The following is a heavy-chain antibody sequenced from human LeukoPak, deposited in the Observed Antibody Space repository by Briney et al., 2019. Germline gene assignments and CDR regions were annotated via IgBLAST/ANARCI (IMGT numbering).Heavy chain of an antibody. D-gene: IGHD3-22*01. V-gene: IGHV3-30*03. Sequence: PLRSPRLSCAASGFTFSSYGMHWVRQAPGKGLEWVATISHDGSNKYYADSVKGRFTISRDNSKNTLYLQMNSLRAEDTAVYYCAAGYYFGDYWGQGTLATVSS. CDR1: GFTFSSYG. J-gene: IGHJ4*02. CDR2: ISHDGSNK. CDR3: AAGYYFGDY.